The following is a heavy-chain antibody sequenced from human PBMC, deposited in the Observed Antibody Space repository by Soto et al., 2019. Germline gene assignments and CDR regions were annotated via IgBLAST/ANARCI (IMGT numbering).Heavy chain of an antibody. J-gene: IGHJ5*02. D-gene: IGHD6-13*01. CDR2: IIPIFGTA. CDR3: ARKVRGDIAAAGTWWFDP. Sequence: QVQLVQSGAEVKKPGSSVKVSCKASGGTFSSYAISWVRQAPGQGPEWMGGIIPIFGTANYAQKFQGRVTITADESTSTAYMELSSLRSEDTAVYYCARKVRGDIAAAGTWWFDPWGQGTLVTVSS. V-gene: IGHV1-69*01. CDR1: GGTFSSYA.